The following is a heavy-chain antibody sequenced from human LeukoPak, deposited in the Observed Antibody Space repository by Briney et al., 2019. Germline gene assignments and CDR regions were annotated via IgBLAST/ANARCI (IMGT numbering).Heavy chain of an antibody. CDR1: GFTFSSYG. V-gene: IGHV3-33*01. CDR3: ARGRVGATIYYYYGMDV. D-gene: IGHD1-26*01. J-gene: IGHJ6*02. CDR2: IWYDGSNK. Sequence: GGSLRLSCAASGFTFSSYGMHWVRQAPGKGLEWVAVIWYDGSNKYYADSVKGRFTISRDNSKNTLYLQMNSLRAEDTAVYYCARGRVGATIYYYYGMDVWGQGTTVTVSS.